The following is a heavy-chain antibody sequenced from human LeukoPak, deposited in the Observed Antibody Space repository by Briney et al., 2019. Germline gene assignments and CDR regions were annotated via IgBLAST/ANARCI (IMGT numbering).Heavy chain of an antibody. Sequence: PGGSLRLSCAASGFTFSSYAMHWVRQAPGKGLEWVALIWYDGSNKYYADSVKGRFTISRDSSKNTLSLQVNSLRAADTALYYCAGESILYSGSPASLDIWGQGTMITVSA. CDR1: GFTFSSYA. CDR2: IWYDGSNK. D-gene: IGHD6-13*01. V-gene: IGHV3-33*08. CDR3: AGESILYSGSPASLDI. J-gene: IGHJ3*02.